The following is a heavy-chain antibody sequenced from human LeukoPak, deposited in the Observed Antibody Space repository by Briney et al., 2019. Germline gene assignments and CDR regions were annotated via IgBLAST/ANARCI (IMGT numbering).Heavy chain of an antibody. J-gene: IGHJ3*02. V-gene: IGHV4-34*01. Sequence: SETLSLTCAVYGVSFSGYYWSWIRQPPGKGLEWIGEINHSGSTNYNPSLKSRVTISVDTSKNQFSLKLSSVTAADTAVYYCARVGYDILTGYDGAFDIWGQGTMVTVSS. CDR3: ARVGYDILTGYDGAFDI. D-gene: IGHD3-9*01. CDR2: INHSGST. CDR1: GVSFSGYY.